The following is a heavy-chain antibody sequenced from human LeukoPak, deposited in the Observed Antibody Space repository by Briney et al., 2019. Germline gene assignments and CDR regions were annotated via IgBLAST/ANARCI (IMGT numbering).Heavy chain of an antibody. CDR2: ISQSGNT. CDR1: GGSLSRSNW. J-gene: IGHJ3*02. D-gene: IGHD2-15*01. V-gene: IGHV4-4*02. CDR3: ATRVAFDI. Sequence: PSETLSLTCAVSGGSLSRSNWWSWVRQPPGKGLEWVGEISQSGNTNYSPSLKSRVTISIDKSKNQFSLRLSSVTAADTAVYYCATRVAFDIWGQGTMVTVSS.